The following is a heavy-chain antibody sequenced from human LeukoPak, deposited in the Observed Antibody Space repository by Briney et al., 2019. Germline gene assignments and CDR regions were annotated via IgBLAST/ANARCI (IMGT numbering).Heavy chain of an antibody. Sequence: GGSLRLSCAASGFTFSSYAMHWVRQAPGKGLEWVAVISYDGSNKYYADSVKGRFTISRDNAKNSLYLQMNSLRAEDTAVYYCARAEPTVTTDYWGQGTLVTVSS. CDR1: GFTFSSYA. CDR3: ARAEPTVTTDY. CDR2: ISYDGSNK. V-gene: IGHV3-30*04. J-gene: IGHJ4*02. D-gene: IGHD4-17*01.